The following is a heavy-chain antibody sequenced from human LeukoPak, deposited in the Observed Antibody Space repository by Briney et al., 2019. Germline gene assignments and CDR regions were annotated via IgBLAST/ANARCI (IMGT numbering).Heavy chain of an antibody. D-gene: IGHD6-13*01. CDR1: GFTFRSYW. CDR2: IETDGSST. V-gene: IGHV3-74*01. J-gene: IGHJ4*02. Sequence: GGSLRLTCEASGFTFRSYWMHWVRQAPGKGLMWVSRIETDGSSTNYADSVKGRFTISRDNARNTAYLQMNSLRADDTAVYYCARDPSSWNGFFDSWGQGTLVTVSS. CDR3: ARDPSSWNGFFDS.